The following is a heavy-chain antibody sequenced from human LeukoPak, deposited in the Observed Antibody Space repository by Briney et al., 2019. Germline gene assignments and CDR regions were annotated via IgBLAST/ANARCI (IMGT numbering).Heavy chain of an antibody. Sequence: SVKVSCKASGGTFSSDAISWVRQAPGQGLEWMGGIIPIFGTANYAQKFQGRVTITTDESTSTAYMELSSLRSEDPAVYYCASAGGLLRYFDGRRNGSYYYFMDLWAKGTRLTVSS. V-gene: IGHV1-69*05. CDR3: ASAGGLLRYFDGRRNGSYYYFMDL. D-gene: IGHD3-9*01. J-gene: IGHJ6*03. CDR1: GGTFSSDA. CDR2: IIPIFGTA.